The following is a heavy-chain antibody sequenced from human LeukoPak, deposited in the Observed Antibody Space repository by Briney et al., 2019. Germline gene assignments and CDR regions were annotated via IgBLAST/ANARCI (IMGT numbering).Heavy chain of an antibody. D-gene: IGHD2-8*01. CDR2: VFRLQTVRT. Sequence: PSETLSLTCSVSDSSITSTYYWGWFRQPPGKGLEWIATVFRLQTVRTFNNPSLESRVTVSLDPSQNQFSLNLTSVTAADTALYFCARVLHAPYLIDSWGQGTLVTVSS. CDR3: ARVLHAPYLIDS. CDR1: DSSITSTYY. J-gene: IGHJ4*02. V-gene: IGHV4-38-2*02.